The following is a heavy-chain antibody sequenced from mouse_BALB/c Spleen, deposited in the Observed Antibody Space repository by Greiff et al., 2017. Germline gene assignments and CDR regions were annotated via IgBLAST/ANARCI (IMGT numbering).Heavy chain of an antibody. D-gene: IGHD2-3*01. CDR2: INPSNGRT. J-gene: IGHJ4*01. CDR1: GYTFTSYW. Sequence: SCKASGYTFTSYWMHWVKQRPGQGLEWIGEINPSNGRTNYNEKFKSKATLTVDKSSSTAYMQLSSLTSEDSAVYYCARGDDGYYLHAMDYWGQGTSVTVSS. CDR3: ARGDDGYYLHAMDY. V-gene: IGHV1S81*02.